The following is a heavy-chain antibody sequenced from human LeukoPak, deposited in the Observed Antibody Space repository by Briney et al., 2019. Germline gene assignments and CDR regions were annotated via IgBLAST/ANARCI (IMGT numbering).Heavy chain of an antibody. J-gene: IGHJ6*03. Sequence: SETLSLTCTVSGVSISSYYWSWIRQPPGKGLEWIGYIYYSGSTNYNPSLKSRVTISVDTSKNQFSLKLTSVTAADTAVYYCARTTEGGYTYGYFYYYYMDVWGKGTTVTISS. CDR3: ARTTEGGYTYGYFYYYYMDV. D-gene: IGHD5-18*01. V-gene: IGHV4-59*01. CDR1: GVSISSYY. CDR2: IYYSGST.